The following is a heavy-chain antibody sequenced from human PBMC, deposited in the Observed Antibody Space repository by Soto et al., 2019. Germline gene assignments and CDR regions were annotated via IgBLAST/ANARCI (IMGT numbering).Heavy chain of an antibody. V-gene: IGHV3-7*01. CDR3: ARDPRGSYPWGGYFDY. CDR2: IKEDGSVT. Sequence: PGGSLRLSCATSDFTISPYWMTWVRQTPGQGLEFVASIKEDGSVTNYVDSVKGRFTISRDNAKNSLYLQMNSLRAEDTAVYYCARDPRGSYPWGGYFDYWGQGTLVTVSS. J-gene: IGHJ4*02. D-gene: IGHD1-26*01. CDR1: DFTISPYW.